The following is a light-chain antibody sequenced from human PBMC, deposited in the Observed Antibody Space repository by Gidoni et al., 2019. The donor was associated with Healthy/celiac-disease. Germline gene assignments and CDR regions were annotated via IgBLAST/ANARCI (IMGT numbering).Light chain of an antibody. CDR1: QSVLYSSNNKNY. V-gene: IGKV4-1*01. J-gene: IGKJ3*01. CDR2: WAS. Sequence: DLVMTHSPDHLAVSLGERATINCKSSQSVLYSSNNKNYLAWYQQKPGQPPKLLIYWASTRESGVPDRFSGSGSGTDFTLTISSLQAEDVAVYYCQQYYSTPRTFGPGTKVDIK. CDR3: QQYYSTPRT.